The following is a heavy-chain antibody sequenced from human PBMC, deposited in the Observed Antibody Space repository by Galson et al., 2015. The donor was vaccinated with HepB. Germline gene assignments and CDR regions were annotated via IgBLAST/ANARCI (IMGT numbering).Heavy chain of an antibody. D-gene: IGHD6-13*01. CDR1: GYTFTSYY. CDR3: ARLYSGYSSSWSYAFDI. J-gene: IGHJ3*02. CDR2: INPSGGST. V-gene: IGHV1-46*01. Sequence: SVKVSCKASGYTFTSYYMHWVRQAPGQGLEWMGIINPSGGSTSYAQKFQGRVTMTRDTSTSTVYMELSSLRSEDTAVYYCARLYSGYSSSWSYAFDIWGQGTMVTVSS.